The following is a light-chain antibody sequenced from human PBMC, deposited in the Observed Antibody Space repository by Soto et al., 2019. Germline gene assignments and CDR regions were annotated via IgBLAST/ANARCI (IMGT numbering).Light chain of an antibody. CDR3: SQHNAYPRT. CDR1: QGVGNE. CDR2: AAS. Sequence: DIQMTQSPSSLAASVGDRVIITCRASQGVGNEVGWYQQKPGKAPKRLIYAASTLQSGTPSRFSGSGSGTEFTLTSSSLQPEDFATYFCSQHNAYPRTFGQGTRVEMK. V-gene: IGKV1-17*01. J-gene: IGKJ1*01.